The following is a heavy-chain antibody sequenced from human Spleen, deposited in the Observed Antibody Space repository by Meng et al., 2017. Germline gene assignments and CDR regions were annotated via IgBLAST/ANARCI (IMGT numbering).Heavy chain of an antibody. V-gene: IGHV1-69*05. CDR1: GGIFSNYV. Sequence: SVKVSCKALGGIFSNYVIGWVRQAPGQGLEGMGGINAVFGTTNYAQKFQGRVTITTDESTSTVYMELTRLTSEDTAVYFCARKAGDCITTTCYSLDYWGQGTLVTVSS. D-gene: IGHD2/OR15-2a*01. J-gene: IGHJ4*02. CDR2: INAVFGTT. CDR3: ARKAGDCITTTCYSLDY.